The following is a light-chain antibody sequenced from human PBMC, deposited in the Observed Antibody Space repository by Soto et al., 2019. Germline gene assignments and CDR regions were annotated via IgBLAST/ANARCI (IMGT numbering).Light chain of an antibody. Sequence: AIQMTQSPSSLSAAVGDRVTITCRASQDIRNELGWYQQKPGKAPNLLIYAASSLHAGVPSRFSGSGSGSYFTLTLSGLQPDDFATYCCLQVYNYPRTFGRGTKVEVK. CDR2: AAS. J-gene: IGKJ1*01. CDR3: LQVYNYPRT. CDR1: QDIRNE. V-gene: IGKV1-6*02.